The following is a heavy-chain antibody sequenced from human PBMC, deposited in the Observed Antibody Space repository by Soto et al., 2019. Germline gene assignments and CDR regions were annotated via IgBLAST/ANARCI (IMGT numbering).Heavy chain of an antibody. Sequence: SETLSLTCTVSGGSISSGDYYWSWIRQPPGKGLEWIGYIYYSGSTYYNPSLKSRVTISVDTSKNQFSLKLSSVTAADTAVYYCARASNYYYYYGMDVWGQGTTVTVSS. V-gene: IGHV4-30-4*01. D-gene: IGHD7-27*01. CDR3: ARASNYYYYYGMDV. CDR2: IYYSGST. J-gene: IGHJ6*02. CDR1: GGSISSGDYY.